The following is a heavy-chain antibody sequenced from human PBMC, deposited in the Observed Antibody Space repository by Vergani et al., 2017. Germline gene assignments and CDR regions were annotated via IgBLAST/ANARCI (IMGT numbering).Heavy chain of an antibody. V-gene: IGHV3-23*04. CDR1: GFTFSSYA. CDR3: ARDGYCTNGVCPGDAFDI. Sequence: EVQLVESGGGLVQPGGSLRLSCAASGFTFSSYAMSWVRQAPGKGLEWVSAISGSGGSTYYADSVKGRFTISRDNSKNTLYLQMNSLRAEDTAVYYCARDGYCTNGVCPGDAFDIWGQGTMVTVSS. CDR2: ISGSGGST. D-gene: IGHD2-8*01. J-gene: IGHJ3*02.